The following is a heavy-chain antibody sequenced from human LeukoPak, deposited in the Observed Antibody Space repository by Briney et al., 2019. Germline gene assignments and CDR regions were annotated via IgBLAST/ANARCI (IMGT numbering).Heavy chain of an antibody. CDR3: ARDLGYRNYYYYYMDV. D-gene: IGHD3-16*02. CDR1: EFSVGSNY. J-gene: IGHJ6*03. V-gene: IGHV3-66*01. CDR2: IYSGGST. Sequence: GGSLRLSCAASEFSVGSNYMTWVRQAPGKGLEWVSLIYSGGSTYYADSVKGRFTISRDNSKNTLYLQMNSLRAEDTAVYYCARDLGYRNYYYYYMDVWGKGTTVTISS.